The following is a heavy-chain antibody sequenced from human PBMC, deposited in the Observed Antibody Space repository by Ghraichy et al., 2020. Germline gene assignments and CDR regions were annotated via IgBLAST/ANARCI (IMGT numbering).Heavy chain of an antibody. CDR2: INHSGVT. CDR3: ARGPGRETPTFSSDSGNFFFDT. CDR1: RGSFNDYV. D-gene: IGHD3-22*01. J-gene: IGHJ4*02. Sequence: SETLSLTCDVRRGSFNDYVWSWIRQPPGRGLEWIGDINHSGVTRYTPSVKSRVTISLLTSRKQFSLKLTSVTAADTAFYYCARGPGRETPTFSSDSGNFFFDTWGQGTLVTVSS. V-gene: IGHV4-34*01.